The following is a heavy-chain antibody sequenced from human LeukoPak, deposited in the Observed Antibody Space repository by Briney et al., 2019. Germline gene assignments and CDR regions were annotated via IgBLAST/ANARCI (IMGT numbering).Heavy chain of an antibody. Sequence: GGSLRLSCAASGFTFSSYGMHWVRQAPGKGLEWVSVIYSGGSTYYADSVKGRFTISRDNSKNTLYLQMNSLRAEDTAVYYCASLLSVYCTNGVCPIEYFQHWGQGTLVTVSS. D-gene: IGHD2-8*01. V-gene: IGHV3-NL1*01. CDR2: IYSGGST. CDR1: GFTFSSYG. J-gene: IGHJ1*01. CDR3: ASLLSVYCTNGVCPIEYFQH.